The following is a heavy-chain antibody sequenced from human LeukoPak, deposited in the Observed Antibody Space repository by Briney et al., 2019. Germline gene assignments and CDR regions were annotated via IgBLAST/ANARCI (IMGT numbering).Heavy chain of an antibody. J-gene: IGHJ3*02. D-gene: IGHD4-17*01. Sequence: SETLSLTCTVSGGYISSYYWSWIRQPPGKGLEWLGDIFYSGSTSYNPSLKSRVTISIDTSKNQFSLRLRSVTAADTAVYYCARDLITVTKGFDIWGQGTMVSVSS. CDR1: GGYISSYY. V-gene: IGHV4-59*01. CDR3: ARDLITVTKGFDI. CDR2: IFYSGST.